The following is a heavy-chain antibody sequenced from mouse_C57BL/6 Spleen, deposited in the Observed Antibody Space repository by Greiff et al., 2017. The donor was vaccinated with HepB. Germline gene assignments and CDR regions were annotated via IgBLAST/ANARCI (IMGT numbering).Heavy chain of an antibody. Sequence: QVQLQQPGAELVRPGSSVKLSCKASGYTFTSYWMDWVKQRPGQGLEWIGNIYPSDSETHYNQKFKDKATLTVDKSSSTAYMQLSSLTSEDSAVYYCARITTVVAEDFDYWGQGTTLTVSS. D-gene: IGHD1-1*01. J-gene: IGHJ2*01. CDR2: IYPSDSET. CDR1: GYTFTSYW. CDR3: ARITTVVAEDFDY. V-gene: IGHV1-61*01.